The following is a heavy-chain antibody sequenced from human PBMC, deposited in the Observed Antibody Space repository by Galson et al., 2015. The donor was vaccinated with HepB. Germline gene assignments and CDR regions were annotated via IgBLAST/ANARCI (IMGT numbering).Heavy chain of an antibody. V-gene: IGHV1-69*13. CDR3: ARSIAAAGTRVVRYYYYYGMDV. D-gene: IGHD6-13*01. J-gene: IGHJ6*02. Sequence: SVKVSCKASGGTFSSYAISWVRQAPGQGLEWMGGIIPIFGTANYAQKFQGRVTITADESTSTAYMELSSLRSEDTAVYYCARSIAAAGTRVVRYYYYYGMDVWGQGTTVTVSS. CDR2: IIPIFGTA. CDR1: GGTFSSYA.